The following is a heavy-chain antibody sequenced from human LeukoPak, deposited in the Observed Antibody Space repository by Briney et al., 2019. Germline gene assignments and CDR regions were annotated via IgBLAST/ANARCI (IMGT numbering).Heavy chain of an antibody. V-gene: IGHV4-4*02. Sequence: PTETLSLTCGVSGGSVSSTNWWTWIRQPPGKGLEWIGVVHLDGRTNFNPSLESRLTMSVDLSENHVSLKLTSVTAADTAVYYCAREGGFYRPLDYLGQGTLVTVSS. J-gene: IGHJ4*02. CDR3: AREGGFYRPLDY. D-gene: IGHD6-25*01. CDR1: GGSVSSTNW. CDR2: VHLDGRT.